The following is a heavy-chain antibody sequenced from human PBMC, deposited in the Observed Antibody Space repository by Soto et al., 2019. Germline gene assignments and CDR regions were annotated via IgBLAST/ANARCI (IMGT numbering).Heavy chain of an antibody. CDR1: GDSIISSDFY. Sequence: SETLSLTCTVSGDSIISSDFYWGWVRQPPGKGLEWIGSIFYLGSSHYNPSLKSRVTMSVDTSKNQFSLRLRSVTAADTALYFCARHSLALRKNNWFDPWGQGIMVTVSS. CDR2: IFYLGSS. CDR3: ARHSLALRKNNWFDP. D-gene: IGHD3-3*02. J-gene: IGHJ5*02. V-gene: IGHV4-39*01.